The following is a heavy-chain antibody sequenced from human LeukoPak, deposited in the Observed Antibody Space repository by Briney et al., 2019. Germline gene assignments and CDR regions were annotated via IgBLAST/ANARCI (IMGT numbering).Heavy chain of an antibody. CDR1: GGSFSGYY. D-gene: IGHD5-24*01. CDR3: ARVAWRWLQLTGGYFDY. CDR2: INHSGST. V-gene: IGHV4-34*01. J-gene: IGHJ4*02. Sequence: PSETLSLTCAVYGGSFSGYYWSWIRQPPGKGLEWIGEINHSGSTNYNPSLKSRVTISVDTSKNQFSLKLSSVTAADTAVYYCARVAWRWLQLTGGYFDYWGQGTLVTVSS.